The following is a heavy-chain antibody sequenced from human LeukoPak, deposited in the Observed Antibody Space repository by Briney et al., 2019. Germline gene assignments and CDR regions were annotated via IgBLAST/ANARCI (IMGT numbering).Heavy chain of an antibody. J-gene: IGHJ6*03. Sequence: ASVKVSCKASGYTFTSYGISWVRQAPGQGLEWMGWISAYNGNTNYAQKFQGRVTMTRDTSISTAYMELSRLRSDDTAVYYCARAEGYSYGLGYYYYYYMDVWGKGTTVTVSS. D-gene: IGHD5-18*01. CDR1: GYTFTSYG. CDR2: ISAYNGNT. CDR3: ARAEGYSYGLGYYYYYYMDV. V-gene: IGHV1-18*01.